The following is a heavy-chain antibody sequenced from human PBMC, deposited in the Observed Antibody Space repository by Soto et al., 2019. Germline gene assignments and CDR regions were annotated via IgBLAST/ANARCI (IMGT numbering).Heavy chain of an antibody. D-gene: IGHD3-9*01. Sequence: GGSLRLSCAASGFTFSSYAMSWVRQAPGKGLEWVSAISGSGGSTYYADSVKGRFTISRDNSKNTLYLQMNSLRAEDTAVYYCAKGGYDILTGYYEIYFDYWGQGTLVTVSS. CDR2: ISGSGGST. CDR3: AKGGYDILTGYYEIYFDY. J-gene: IGHJ4*02. V-gene: IGHV3-23*01. CDR1: GFTFSSYA.